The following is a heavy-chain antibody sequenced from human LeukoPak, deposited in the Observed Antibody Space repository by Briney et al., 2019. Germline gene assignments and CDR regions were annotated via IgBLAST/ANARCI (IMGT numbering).Heavy chain of an antibody. CDR2: IDGSGGTT. Sequence: GGSLRRSCAASGFTFTRNAMAWVRQAPGKGLEWVSAIDGSGGTTFYADSVKGRVTISRVQSTNTVYLQMNSLRADDTALYYCAKAHCSSTSCSRADNWGQGTLVTVSS. CDR3: AKAHCSSTSCSRADN. D-gene: IGHD2-2*01. J-gene: IGHJ4*02. V-gene: IGHV3-23*01. CDR1: GFTFTRNA.